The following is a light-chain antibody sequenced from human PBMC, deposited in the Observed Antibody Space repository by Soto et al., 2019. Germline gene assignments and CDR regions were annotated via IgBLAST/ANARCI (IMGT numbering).Light chain of an antibody. V-gene: IGLV2-23*02. CDR1: NSDVWSYNL. J-gene: IGLJ1*01. Sequence: KQPPSRSGAPGQAIPTSPPGNNSDVWSYNLVSWYQHHPGKAPKLMIYEVSKRPSGVSNRFSGSKSGNTASLTISGLQAEDEADYYCCSYAGSSTFPYVFGTGTKVTVL. CDR2: EVS. CDR3: CSYAGSSTFPYV.